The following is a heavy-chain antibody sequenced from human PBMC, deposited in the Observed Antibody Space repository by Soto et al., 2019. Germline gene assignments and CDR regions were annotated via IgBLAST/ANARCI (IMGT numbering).Heavy chain of an antibody. Sequence: PSETLSLTCTVSGGSISSYYCSWIRQPAGKGLEWIGRIYTSGSTNYNPSLKSRVTMSVDTSKNQFSLKLSSVTAADTAVYYCARIQVAGIGLYCDYWGQGTLVTVSS. J-gene: IGHJ4*02. CDR1: GGSISSYY. CDR2: IYTSGST. CDR3: ARIQVAGIGLYCDY. V-gene: IGHV4-4*07. D-gene: IGHD6-19*01.